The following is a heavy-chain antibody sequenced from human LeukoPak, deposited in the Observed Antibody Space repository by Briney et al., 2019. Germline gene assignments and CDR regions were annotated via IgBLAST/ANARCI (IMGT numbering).Heavy chain of an antibody. Sequence: GGSLRLSCAASGFTFSSFGMNWVRQAPGKGLERVSYIGSSSSTIYYADSVKGRFTISRDNAKNSLYLQMNSLRAEDTAVYYCARVIAFHGWCLDVWGQGTTVTVSS. J-gene: IGHJ6*02. CDR2: IGSSSSTI. CDR1: GFTFSSFG. CDR3: ARVIAFHGWCLDV. D-gene: IGHD2-8*01. V-gene: IGHV3-48*01.